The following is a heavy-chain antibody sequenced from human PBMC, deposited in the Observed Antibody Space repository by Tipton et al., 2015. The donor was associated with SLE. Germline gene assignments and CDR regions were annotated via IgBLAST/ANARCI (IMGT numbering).Heavy chain of an antibody. V-gene: IGHV4-39*07. CDR2: IYYSGSG. D-gene: IGHD4-23*01. Sequence: TLSLTCTVSGDSISSGGYYWSWIRQHPGKGPEWIGTIYYSGSGHYNPSLKSRVTISVDTSKNQLSLKLSSVTAADTAVYYCARDQTTVVTRGYYYYYMDVWGKGTTVTVSS. CDR3: ARDQTTVVTRGYYYYYMDV. J-gene: IGHJ6*03. CDR1: GDSISSGGYY.